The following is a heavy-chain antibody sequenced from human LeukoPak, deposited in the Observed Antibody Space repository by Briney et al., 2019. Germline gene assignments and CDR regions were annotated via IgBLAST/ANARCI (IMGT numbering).Heavy chain of an antibody. D-gene: IGHD3-3*01. CDR3: ASQDVLRLKNYYYYMDV. CDR2: IYYSGST. CDR1: GGSISSSSYY. V-gene: IGHV4-39*01. Sequence: PSETLSLTCTVSGGSISSSSYYWGWIRQPPGKGLEWIGSIYYSGSTYYNPSLKSRVTISVDTSKNQFSLKLSSVTAADTAVYYCASQDVLRLKNYYYYMDVWGKGTTVTVSS. J-gene: IGHJ6*03.